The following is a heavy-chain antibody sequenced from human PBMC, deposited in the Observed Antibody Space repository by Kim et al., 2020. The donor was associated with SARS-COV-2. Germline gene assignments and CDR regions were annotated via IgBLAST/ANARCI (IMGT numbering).Heavy chain of an antibody. D-gene: IGHD6-13*01. Sequence: GRFTISRDNSKNTLYLQMNSLRAEDTAVYYCARVSFGGVAAAGISFFIDYWGQGTLVTVSS. V-gene: IGHV3-30*01. CDR3: ARVSFGGVAAAGISFFIDY. J-gene: IGHJ4*02.